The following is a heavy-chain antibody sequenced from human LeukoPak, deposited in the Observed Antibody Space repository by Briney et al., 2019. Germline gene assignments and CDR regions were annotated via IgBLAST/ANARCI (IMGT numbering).Heavy chain of an antibody. CDR3: ARHSPPGPYDSSGYYAFDI. J-gene: IGHJ3*02. V-gene: IGHV4-59*08. CDR2: IYYSGST. CDR1: GGSISSYY. D-gene: IGHD3-22*01. Sequence: SETLSLTCTVSGGSISSYYWSWIRQPPGKGLEWIGYIYYSGSTNYNPSLKSGVTISVDTSKNQFSLTLSSVTDADTAVYYCARHSPPGPYDSSGYYAFDIWGQGAMVTVSS.